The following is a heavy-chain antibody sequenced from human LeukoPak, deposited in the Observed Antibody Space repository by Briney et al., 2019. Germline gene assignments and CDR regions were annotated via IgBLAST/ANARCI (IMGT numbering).Heavy chain of an antibody. D-gene: IGHD3-22*01. J-gene: IGHJ4*02. CDR1: GDSVRTSNSY. CDR3: ARHPHYYFDNTAR. Sequence: SETLSLTCTVSGDSVRTSNSYWGWIRQPPGKGLEWIGSMYYSGNPYYKPSLKSRVAISVDTSKNQLSLRLSSVTAADTAVYYCARHPHYYFDNTARWGQGTLVSVSS. CDR2: MYYSGNP. V-gene: IGHV4-39*01.